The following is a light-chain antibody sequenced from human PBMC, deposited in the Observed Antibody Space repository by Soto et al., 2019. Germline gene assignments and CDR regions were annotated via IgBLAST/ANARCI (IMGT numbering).Light chain of an antibody. CDR1: SSDVGGYNY. Sequence: QSVLTQPASVSGSPGQSITISCPGTSSDVGGYNYVSWYQQHPGKAPKLMIHEVSNRPSGVSNRFSGSKSGNTASLTISGLQAEDEADYYCSSYSSSLTTVLFGGGTKLTVL. CDR2: EVS. V-gene: IGLV2-14*01. J-gene: IGLJ2*01. CDR3: SSYSSSLTTVL.